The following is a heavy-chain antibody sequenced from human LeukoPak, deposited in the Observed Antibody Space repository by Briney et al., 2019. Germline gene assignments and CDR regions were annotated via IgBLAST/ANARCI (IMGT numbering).Heavy chain of an antibody. V-gene: IGHV3-21*04. D-gene: IGHD2-21*01. CDR3: AKSHITRYPLQYYFDL. CDR1: GFTFSSYS. Sequence: GGSLRLSCAASGFTFSSYSMNWVRQAPGKGLEWVSSISSSSSYIYYADSVKGRFTISRDNAKNSLYLQMNSLRADDTAVYYCAKSHITRYPLQYYFDLWGQGAQVIVSS. J-gene: IGHJ4*02. CDR2: ISSSSSYI.